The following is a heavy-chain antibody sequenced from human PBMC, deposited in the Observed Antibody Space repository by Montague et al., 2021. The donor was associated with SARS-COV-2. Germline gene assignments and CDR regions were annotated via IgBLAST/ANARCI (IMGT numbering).Heavy chain of an antibody. V-gene: IGHV4-59*01. CDR2: VSYCGST. CDR3: SRDVRYYYDQ. Sequence: SETLSLTCSVSGGSMSSYHWFWIRQPPGKGLERIGYVSYCGSTNYNLSLKSGVTISLDTSKNRFSLRLTSVTAADTAVYYCSRDVRYYYDQWGQGILVTVSS. D-gene: IGHD3-10*01. J-gene: IGHJ4*02. CDR1: GGSMSSYH.